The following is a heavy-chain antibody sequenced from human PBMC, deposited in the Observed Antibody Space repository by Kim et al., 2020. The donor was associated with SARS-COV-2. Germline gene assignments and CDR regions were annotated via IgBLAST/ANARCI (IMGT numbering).Heavy chain of an antibody. CDR1: GYTFTSYA. CDR2: INAGNGNT. CDR3: ARDRPYYYGSGSYGYYGMDD. J-gene: IGHJ6*02. Sequence: ASVKVSCKASGYTFTSYAMHWVRQAPGQRLEWMGWINAGNGNTKYSQKFQGRVTITRDTSASTAYMELSSLRSEDTAVYYCARDRPYYYGSGSYGYYGMDDWGQGTTVTVSS. D-gene: IGHD3-10*01. V-gene: IGHV1-3*01.